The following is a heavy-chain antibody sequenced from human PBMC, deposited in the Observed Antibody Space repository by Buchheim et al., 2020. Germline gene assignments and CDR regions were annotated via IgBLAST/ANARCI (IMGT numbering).Heavy chain of an antibody. D-gene: IGHD6-19*01. CDR3: TADTAESSAWSNNH. J-gene: IGHJ5*02. CDR2: IKSKRSGGTT. CDR1: GLSFINTW. Sequence: EVQLVESGGGLVKPGGSLRLSCAASGLSFINTWMNWVRQSPGKGLQWVARIKSKRSGGTTDYAAPVRGRFIVSRDDSQDTLHLEMNSLKSEDTAVYYCTADTAESSAWSNNHWGQGSL. V-gene: IGHV3-15*07.